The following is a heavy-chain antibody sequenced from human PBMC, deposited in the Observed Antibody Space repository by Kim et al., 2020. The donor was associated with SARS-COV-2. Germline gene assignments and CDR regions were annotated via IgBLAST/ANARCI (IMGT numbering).Heavy chain of an antibody. CDR1: GGSISSSNW. CDR2: IYHSRST. V-gene: IGHV4-4*02. Sequence: SETLSLTCAVSGGSISSSNWWSWVRQPPGKGLEWIGEIYHSRSTNYNPSLKSRVTISVDKSKNQFSLKLSSVTAADTAVYYCARDRDYYGSSGYYINWFDPWGQGTLVTVSS. CDR3: ARDRDYYGSSGYYINWFDP. J-gene: IGHJ5*02. D-gene: IGHD3-22*01.